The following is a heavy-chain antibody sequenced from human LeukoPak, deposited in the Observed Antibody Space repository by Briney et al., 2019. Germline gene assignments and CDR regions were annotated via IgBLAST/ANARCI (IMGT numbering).Heavy chain of an antibody. Sequence: ASVKVSCKTSGYTFTDYGISWVRQAPGQGLEWMGWISVYNINTNYAQKFQGRVTMTRDTSTSTVYMELTSLTSDDTAVYFCARDEIFGVGTHFDYWGQGTLVTVSS. CDR2: ISVYNINT. V-gene: IGHV1-18*01. CDR1: GYTFTDYG. CDR3: ARDEIFGVGTHFDY. D-gene: IGHD3-3*01. J-gene: IGHJ4*02.